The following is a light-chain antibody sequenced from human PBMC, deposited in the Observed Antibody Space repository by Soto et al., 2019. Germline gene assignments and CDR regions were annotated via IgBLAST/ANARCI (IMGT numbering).Light chain of an antibody. CDR2: EVR. CDR3: SSYRSSTTFV. Sequence: QSVLTQPASVSGSPGQSITISCTGTSSDVGAYNFVSWYQQYPGKAPKVIIFEVRKRPSGVSNRFSGSKSGDTASLTISGLQAEDEADYSCSSYRSSTTFVFGTRTKV. J-gene: IGLJ1*01. CDR1: SSDVGAYNF. V-gene: IGLV2-14*01.